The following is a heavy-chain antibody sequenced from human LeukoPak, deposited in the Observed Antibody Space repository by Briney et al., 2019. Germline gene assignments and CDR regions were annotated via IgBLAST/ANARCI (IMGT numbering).Heavy chain of an antibody. Sequence: GGSLRLSCAASGFTFSSYWMSWVRQAPGKGLEWVSGISTSGGSTYYTDSVKGRFTISRDNSKKTLYLQMNSLRAEDTAVYYCAKDPFVFESGSYLIDYWGQGTLVTVSS. D-gene: IGHD1-26*01. J-gene: IGHJ4*02. CDR1: GFTFSSYW. CDR3: AKDPFVFESGSYLIDY. CDR2: ISTSGGST. V-gene: IGHV3-23*01.